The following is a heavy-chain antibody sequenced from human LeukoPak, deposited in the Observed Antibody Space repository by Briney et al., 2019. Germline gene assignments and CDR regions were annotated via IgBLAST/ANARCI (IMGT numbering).Heavy chain of an antibody. CDR2: IYTSGST. J-gene: IGHJ5*02. CDR1: GGSISSDNYY. Sequence: SETLSLTCTVSGGSISSDNYYWSWIRQPAGKGLEWIGRIYTSGSTNYNPSLKSRVTISVDTSKNQFSLKLSSVTAADTAVYYCARDGYYDILTGYSPGWFDPWGQGTLVTVSS. D-gene: IGHD3-9*01. V-gene: IGHV4-61*02. CDR3: ARDGYYDILTGYSPGWFDP.